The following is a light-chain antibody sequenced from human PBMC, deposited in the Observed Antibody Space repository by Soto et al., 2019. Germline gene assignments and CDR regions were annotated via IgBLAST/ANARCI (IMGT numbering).Light chain of an antibody. J-gene: IGLJ2*01. CDR3: QSYDSSLSGVV. CDR2: ANS. CDR1: SSNIGAGYD. V-gene: IGLV1-40*01. Sequence: QSVLTQPPSVSGAPGQRVTISCTGSSSNIGAGYDVHWYQQLPETAPKLLIYANSNRPSGVPDRFSGSKSGTSASLAITGLQAEDEADYYCQSYDSSLSGVVFGGGTKVTVL.